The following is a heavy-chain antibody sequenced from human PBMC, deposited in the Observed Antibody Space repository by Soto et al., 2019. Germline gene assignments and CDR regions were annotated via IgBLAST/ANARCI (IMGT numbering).Heavy chain of an antibody. D-gene: IGHD3-10*01. CDR3: ARQALSGETNWYFDL. V-gene: IGHV1-69*13. CDR2: IIPIFGTA. J-gene: IGHJ2*01. CDR1: GGTFSSYA. Sequence: ASVKVSCRASGGTFSSYAISWVRQAPGQGLEWMGGIIPIFGTANYAQKFQGRVTITADESTSTAYMELSSLRSEDTAVYYCARQALSGETNWYFDLWGRGTLVTVSS.